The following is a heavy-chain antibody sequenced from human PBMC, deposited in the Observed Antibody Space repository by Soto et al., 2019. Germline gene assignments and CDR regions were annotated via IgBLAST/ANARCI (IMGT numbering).Heavy chain of an antibody. CDR1: GGSINSDVFS. Sequence: SETLSLTCSFSGGSINSDVFSWGGVRQPPGKGLEWIGSTCSSGGAYYSPAFRGRARISVDAYKNQVFLKLTSVSAADTAIYYCARTRGSAFYFYFYGMDVWGQGTTVTVSS. V-gene: IGHV4-39*07. CDR3: ARTRGSAFYFYFYGMDV. CDR2: TCSSGGA. D-gene: IGHD3-10*01. J-gene: IGHJ6*02.